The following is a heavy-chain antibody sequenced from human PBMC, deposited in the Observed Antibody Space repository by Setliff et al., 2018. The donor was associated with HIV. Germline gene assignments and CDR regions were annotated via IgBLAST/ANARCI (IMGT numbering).Heavy chain of an antibody. CDR3: AGEFAY. V-gene: IGHV4-4*07. Sequence: SETLSLTCTVSGGSMSAYYWTWVRQPAGKGLEWIGRIYTSGSTNYNPSLKSRVSMSIDTSDNQFSLNLNSVTAADTAVYYCAGEFAYWGQGALVTVSS. D-gene: IGHD3-10*01. CDR2: IYTSGST. CDR1: GGSMSAYY. J-gene: IGHJ4*02.